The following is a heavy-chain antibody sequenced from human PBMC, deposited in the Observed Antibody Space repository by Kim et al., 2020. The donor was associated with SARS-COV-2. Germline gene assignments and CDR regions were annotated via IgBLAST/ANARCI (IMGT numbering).Heavy chain of an antibody. CDR2: FDPEDGET. CDR1: GYTLTELS. J-gene: IGHJ4*02. V-gene: IGHV1-24*01. Sequence: ASVKVSCKVSGYTLTELSMHWVRQAPGKGLEWMGGFDPEDGETIYAQKFQGRVTMTEDTSTDTAYMELSSLRSEDTAVYYCATDLSHLRAFDYWGQGTLVTVSS. CDR3: ATDLSHLRAFDY. D-gene: IGHD3-3*02.